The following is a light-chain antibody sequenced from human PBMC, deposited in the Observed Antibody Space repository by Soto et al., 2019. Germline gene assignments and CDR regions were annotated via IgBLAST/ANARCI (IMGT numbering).Light chain of an antibody. CDR3: QHYGSSMYT. Sequence: EIVLTQSPGTLSLSPGERATLSCRASQRLSSSYLAWYQQKPGQAPRLLIYDASSRATGIPDRFSGSGSGTDFTLTISRLEPEDFAVYYWQHYGSSMYTFGQGTKLEIK. CDR1: QRLSSSY. V-gene: IGKV3-20*01. J-gene: IGKJ2*01. CDR2: DAS.